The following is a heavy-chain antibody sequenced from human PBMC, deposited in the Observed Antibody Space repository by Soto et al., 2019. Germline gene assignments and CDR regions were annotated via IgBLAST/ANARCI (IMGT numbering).Heavy chain of an antibody. V-gene: IGHV3-30*18. CDR1: GFTFSSYG. CDR2: ISYDGSNK. J-gene: IGHJ4*02. D-gene: IGHD3-22*01. CDR3: AKPGDYDSSGYPVYYFDY. Sequence: GGSLRLSCAASGFTFSSYGMHWVRQAPGKGLEWVAVISYDGSNKYYADSVKGRFTISRDNSKNTLYLQMNSLRAEDTAVYYCAKPGDYDSSGYPVYYFDYWGQGTQVTVSS.